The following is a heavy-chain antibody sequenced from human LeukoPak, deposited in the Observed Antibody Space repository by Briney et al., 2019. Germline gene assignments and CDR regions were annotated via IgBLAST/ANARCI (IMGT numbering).Heavy chain of an antibody. CDR1: GGSISSYY. CDR3: ARNRGVCTGGSCYSYWFDP. V-gene: IGHV4-59*01. D-gene: IGHD2-15*01. CDR2: IHYSGST. Sequence: PSETLSLTCTVSGGSISSYYWSWIRQPPGKGLEWIGYIHYSGSTHYNPSLKSRVTISVDTSKNQVSLKLRSVTAADTAVYYCARNRGVCTGGSCYSYWFDPWGQGTLVTVSS. J-gene: IGHJ5*02.